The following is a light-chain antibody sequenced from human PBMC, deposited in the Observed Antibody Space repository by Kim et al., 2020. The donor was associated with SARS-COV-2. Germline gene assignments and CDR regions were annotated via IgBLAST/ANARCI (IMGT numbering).Light chain of an antibody. CDR3: QQYGSAPQT. Sequence: EIVLTQSPGTVSLSPGERATLSCRASQTVTSSYVAWYQHKPGQAPRLLIYNGSRRATGIPDRFSGSGSGTDFTLTISRLEPEDFAVYFCQQYGSAPQTFGQGTQLEI. CDR2: NGS. J-gene: IGKJ2*01. V-gene: IGKV3-20*01. CDR1: QTVTSSY.